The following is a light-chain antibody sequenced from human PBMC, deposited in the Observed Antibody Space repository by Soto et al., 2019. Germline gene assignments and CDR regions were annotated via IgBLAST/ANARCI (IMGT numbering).Light chain of an antibody. CDR2: DNS. V-gene: IGLV1-51*01. CDR3: GPLDPSMSAVV. Sequence: QSVLTQPPSVSAAPGQKVTISCSGSNYNSWSNYVSWYQHLPGTAPKLLIYDNSERPSGLPDRFSASKSGTSATLAITGLRTGDEGDYFCGPLDPSMSAVVFGGGTKVTVL. CDR1: NYNSWSNY. J-gene: IGLJ2*01.